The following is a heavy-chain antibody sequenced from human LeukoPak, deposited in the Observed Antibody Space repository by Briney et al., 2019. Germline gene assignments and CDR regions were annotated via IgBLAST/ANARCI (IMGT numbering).Heavy chain of an antibody. CDR2: VSSDGNSK. D-gene: IGHD6-13*01. CDR1: VFTFSSYT. Sequence: GGCLRLSCAAPVFTFSSYTMHWVRQAPGKGLEWVEVVSSDGNSKYYADSMKGRFTISRDNSKNTLYLQINSLRADDTAVFYCAKDGGRAAAGTVDSWGQGALVTVSS. J-gene: IGHJ4*02. V-gene: IGHV3-30*18. CDR3: AKDGGRAAAGTVDS.